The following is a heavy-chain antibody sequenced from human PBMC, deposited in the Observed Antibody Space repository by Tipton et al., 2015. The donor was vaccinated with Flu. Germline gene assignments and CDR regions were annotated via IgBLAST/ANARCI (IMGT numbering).Heavy chain of an antibody. CDR1: GFSFSSYW. D-gene: IGHD3-10*01. J-gene: IGHJ4*02. Sequence: SGFSFSSYWMSWVRQAPGKGLEWVANIKPDESERYYVASVKGRFTISRDNAKNSLFLQMNILRVDDTAVYYCVRKGFGDYWGQGILVTVSS. V-gene: IGHV3-7*01. CDR3: VRKGFGDY. CDR2: IKPDESER.